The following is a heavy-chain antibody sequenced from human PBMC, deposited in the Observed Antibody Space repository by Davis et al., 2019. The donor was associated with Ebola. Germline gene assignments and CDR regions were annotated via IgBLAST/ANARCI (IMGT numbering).Heavy chain of an antibody. CDR3: ARSSQFLDRVLE. V-gene: IGHV1-3*01. J-gene: IGHJ4*02. CDR1: GYTFTSYA. D-gene: IGHD3/OR15-3a*01. CDR2: INAGNGNT. Sequence: ASVKVSCKASGYTFTSYAMHWVRQAPGQRLEWMGWINAGNGNTKYSQKFQGRVTITRDTSASTAYMGLSSLRSEDTAVYYCARSSQFLDRVLEWGQGTLVTVSS.